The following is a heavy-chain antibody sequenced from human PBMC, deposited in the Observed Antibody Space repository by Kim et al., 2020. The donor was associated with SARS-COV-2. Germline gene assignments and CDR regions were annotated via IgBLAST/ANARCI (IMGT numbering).Heavy chain of an antibody. CDR3: AREGLYYFDF. Sequence: GGSLRLSCAASGFTFSTYEMNWVRQAPGKGLEWVSYISSSGSTIYYTDSVKGRFTISRDNAKNSLYLQMNSLRAEDTAVYYCAREGLYYFDFWGQGTLVTVSS. J-gene: IGHJ4*02. CDR2: ISSSGSTI. V-gene: IGHV3-48*03. CDR1: GFTFSTYE.